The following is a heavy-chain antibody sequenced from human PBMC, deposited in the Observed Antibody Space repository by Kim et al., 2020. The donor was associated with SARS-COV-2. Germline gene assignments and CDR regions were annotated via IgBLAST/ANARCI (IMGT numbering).Heavy chain of an antibody. Sequence: GGSLRLSCEASGFTFSSYSMIWVRQAPGKGLEWVSSLSSDSIHIYQADSVRGRFTVSRDNAKNSLYLRLSSLRAEDTAVYYCARALGNYYDGSGYVHLDYWGQGTLVTVSS. D-gene: IGHD3-22*01. CDR3: ARALGNYYDGSGYVHLDY. J-gene: IGHJ4*02. CDR2: LSSDSIHI. CDR1: GFTFSSYS. V-gene: IGHV3-21*01.